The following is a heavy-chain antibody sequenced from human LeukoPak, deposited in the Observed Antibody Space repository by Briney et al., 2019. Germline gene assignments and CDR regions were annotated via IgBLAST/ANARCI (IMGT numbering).Heavy chain of an antibody. CDR2: FYYSVST. CDR1: GGSITSSNYY. CDR3: AAGYSTSSLALLSQY. Sequence: PSETLSLPCTVSGGSITSSNYYWGWVRQTPGGRLEWIGSFYYSVSTYYNSSLKSRVTISFDTSKNQFSLKVTSVTAADTAVYYCAAGYSTSSLALLSQYWDQGTLVTASS. V-gene: IGHV4-39*01. J-gene: IGHJ4*02. D-gene: IGHD6-6*01.